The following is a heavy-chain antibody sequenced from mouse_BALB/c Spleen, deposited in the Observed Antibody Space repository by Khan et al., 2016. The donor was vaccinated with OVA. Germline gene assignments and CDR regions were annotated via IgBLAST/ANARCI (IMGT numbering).Heavy chain of an antibody. CDR1: GFSLSSYN. D-gene: IGHD2-14*01. J-gene: IGHJ4*01. CDR3: ARAYYRYDDYDAMDY. V-gene: IGHV2-6-4*01. Sequence: VQLQESGPGLVAPSQSLSITCTVSGFSLSSYNIHWVRQPPGKGLEWLGMIWGGGGTDYNSTLKSRLSTRKDNSQCQVPLKMNSLQTADTAMYYCARAYYRYDDYDAMDYWGQGTSVTVSS. CDR2: IWGGGGT.